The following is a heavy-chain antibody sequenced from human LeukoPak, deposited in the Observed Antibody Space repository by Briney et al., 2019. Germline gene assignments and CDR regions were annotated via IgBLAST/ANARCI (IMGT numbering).Heavy chain of an antibody. Sequence: GGSLRLSCAASGFIFSNYGMNWVRQAPGKGLEWVSSISSSSYIYYADSVKGRFTISRDNAKNSLYLQMNSLRAEDTAVYYCARGTKYCTNGVCYYGMDVWGQGTTVTVSS. V-gene: IGHV3-21*01. CDR3: ARGTKYCTNGVCYYGMDV. J-gene: IGHJ6*02. CDR1: GFIFSNYG. D-gene: IGHD2-8*01. CDR2: ISSSSYI.